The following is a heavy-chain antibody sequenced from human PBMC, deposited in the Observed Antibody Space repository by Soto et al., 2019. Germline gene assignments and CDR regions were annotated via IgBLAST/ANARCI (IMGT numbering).Heavy chain of an antibody. D-gene: IGHD1-26*01. V-gene: IGHV3-23*01. Sequence: EVQLLDSGGALVQPGGSLRLSGAASGFTFNTYPMNWVRQAPGKGLEWVSGISGSGGSTDYADSVKGRFTISRDNSKNMVYLQMNSLRAEDTAVYYCAKRPLKYGGSYFAYWGQGTLVTVSS. J-gene: IGHJ4*02. CDR1: GFTFNTYP. CDR2: ISGSGGST. CDR3: AKRPLKYGGSYFAY.